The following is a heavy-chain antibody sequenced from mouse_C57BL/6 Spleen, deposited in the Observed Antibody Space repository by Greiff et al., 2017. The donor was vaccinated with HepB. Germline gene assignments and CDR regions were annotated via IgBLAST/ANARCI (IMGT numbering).Heavy chain of an antibody. J-gene: IGHJ4*01. D-gene: IGHD1-1*01. Sequence: QVQLQQPGAELVKPGASVKLSCKASGYTFTSYWMQWVQQRPGQGLEWIGEIDPSDSYTNYTQKFKGKATVTIDTSSSTAYMQLSSLTSEDSAVYYCARDPGGSEAMDYWGQGTSVTVSS. CDR3: ARDPGGSEAMDY. CDR2: IDPSDSYT. CDR1: GYTFTSYW. V-gene: IGHV1-50*01.